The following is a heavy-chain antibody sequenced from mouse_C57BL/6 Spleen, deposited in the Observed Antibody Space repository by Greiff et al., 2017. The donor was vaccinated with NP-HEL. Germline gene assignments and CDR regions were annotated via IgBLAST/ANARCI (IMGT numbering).Heavy chain of an antibody. D-gene: IGHD2-3*01. V-gene: IGHV1-82*01. CDR2: LYPGDGDT. J-gene: IGHJ2*01. Sequence: QVQLQQSGPELVKPGASVKISCKASGYAFSSSWMNWVKQRPGKGLEWIGRLYPGDGDTNYNGKFKGKATLTADKSSSTAYMQLSSLTSEDSAVYFCARRIGGYYDYFDYWGQGTTLTVSS. CDR1: GYAFSSSW. CDR3: ARRIGGYYDYFDY.